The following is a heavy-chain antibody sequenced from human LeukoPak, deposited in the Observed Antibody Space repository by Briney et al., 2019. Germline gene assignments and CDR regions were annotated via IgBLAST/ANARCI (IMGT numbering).Heavy chain of an antibody. CDR2: IASDGSHT. Sequence: GGSLRLSCAASGFTFSTYFMHWVRQAPGKGLEWVADIASDGSHTFYVESVKGRFTISRDNSKNTLYLQRNSLRAEDTAVYFCARERQDTMLHSGAFDIWGQGTMVTVSS. V-gene: IGHV3-30-3*01. CDR1: GFTFSTYF. D-gene: IGHD3-10*01. J-gene: IGHJ3*02. CDR3: ARERQDTMLHSGAFDI.